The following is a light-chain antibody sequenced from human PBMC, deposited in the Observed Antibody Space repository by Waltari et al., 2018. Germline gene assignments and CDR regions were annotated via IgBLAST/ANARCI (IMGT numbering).Light chain of an antibody. J-gene: IGKJ4*01. V-gene: IGKV3-15*01. Sequence: EIVVTQSPATLSVSPGERVTLSCTTIQSLNSKLAWYQQKVDHAPRLLIYDGFRRASGIPARFSASESGTDFTLTISSLQSEDFAVYYCQQYKNWPSLSFGGGTKVEIK. CDR1: QSLNSK. CDR2: DGF. CDR3: QQYKNWPSLS.